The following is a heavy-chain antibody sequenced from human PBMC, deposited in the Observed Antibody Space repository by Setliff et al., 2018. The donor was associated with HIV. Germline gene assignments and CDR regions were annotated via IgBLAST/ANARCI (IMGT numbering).Heavy chain of an antibody. J-gene: IGHJ4*02. CDR2: ISANNGNT. V-gene: IGHV1-18*01. Sequence: ASVKVSCKASGYTFTSYGINWVRQAPGQGLQWMGWISANNGNTNYAQNLQGRVTMTTDTSTSTAYMELRSLRSDDTAVYYCARDEVIEVAGDFDNWGQGTLVTVS. CDR3: ARDEVIEVAGDFDN. D-gene: IGHD6-19*01. CDR1: GYTFTSYG.